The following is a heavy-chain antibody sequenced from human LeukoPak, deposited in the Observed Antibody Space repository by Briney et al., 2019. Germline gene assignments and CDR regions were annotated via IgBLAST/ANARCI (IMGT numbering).Heavy chain of an antibody. CDR3: AKDRIVFRFLEWLFHDY. CDR2: ITNDGSST. CDR1: GLTFSSHW. J-gene: IGHJ4*02. D-gene: IGHD3-3*01. Sequence: GGSLRLSCAASGLTFSSHWMHWVRQAPGKGLVWVSRITNDGSSTTYADSVKGRFTISRDNAKNTLYLQMNSLRAEDTAVYYCAKDRIVFRFLEWLFHDYWGQGTLVTVSS. V-gene: IGHV3-74*01.